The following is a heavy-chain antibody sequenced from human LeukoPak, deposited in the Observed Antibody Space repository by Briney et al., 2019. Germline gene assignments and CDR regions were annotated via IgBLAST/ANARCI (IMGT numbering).Heavy chain of an antibody. J-gene: IGHJ4*02. V-gene: IGHV3-11*05. CDR3: AKGRGTTVTSAANY. CDR1: GFTFSDYY. D-gene: IGHD4-17*01. CDR2: ISSSSSYT. Sequence: GSLRLSCAASGFTFSDYYMSWIRQAPGKGLEWVSYISSSSSYTNYADSVKDRFTISRDNSKNTLSLQMNSLRAEDTAVYYCAKGRGTTVTSAANYSGQGGKLGVSS.